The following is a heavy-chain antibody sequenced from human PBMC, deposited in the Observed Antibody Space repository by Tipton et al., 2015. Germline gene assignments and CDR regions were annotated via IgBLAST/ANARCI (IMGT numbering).Heavy chain of an antibody. D-gene: IGHD6-13*01. CDR3: ARDGSRGSSSGGRDV. Sequence: SLRLSCAASGFTFSSYSMNWVRQAPGKGLEWVSYISSSSSTIYYADSVKGRFTISRDNAKNSLYLQMSSLRAEDTAVFYCARDGSRGSSSGGRDVWGQGTTVTVSS. CDR2: ISSSSSTI. J-gene: IGHJ6*02. V-gene: IGHV3-48*01. CDR1: GFTFSSYS.